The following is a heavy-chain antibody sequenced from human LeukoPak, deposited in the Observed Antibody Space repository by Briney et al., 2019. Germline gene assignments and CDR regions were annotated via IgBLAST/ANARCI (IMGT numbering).Heavy chain of an antibody. J-gene: IGHJ4*02. CDR3: VKGAGIAVAGTDFDY. CDR2: ISSDGGTT. V-gene: IGHV3-64D*06. CDR1: GFTFSSYA. Sequence: GGSLRLSWSASGFTFSSYAMHWVRQAPGEGLEYVSAISSDGGTTYCADSVKGRFTFSRDNSRNTLYLQMSSLRAEDTAVYYCVKGAGIAVAGTDFDYWGQGTLVTVSS. D-gene: IGHD6-19*01.